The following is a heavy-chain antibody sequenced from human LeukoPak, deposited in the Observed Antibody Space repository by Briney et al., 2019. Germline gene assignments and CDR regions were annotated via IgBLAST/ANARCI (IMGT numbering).Heavy chain of an antibody. CDR3: AREGPYSDSSRSRFDY. J-gene: IGHJ4*02. V-gene: IGHV1-46*01. CDR1: GYTFTNYY. CDR2: INPSGGST. D-gene: IGHD6-6*01. Sequence: ASAKVSCKASGYTFTNYYIHWVRQAPGQGLEWTGIINPSGGSTSYAQKFQGRVTMTRDTSTSTVYMELSSLRSEDTAVYYCAREGPYSDSSRSRFDYWGQGTLVTVSS.